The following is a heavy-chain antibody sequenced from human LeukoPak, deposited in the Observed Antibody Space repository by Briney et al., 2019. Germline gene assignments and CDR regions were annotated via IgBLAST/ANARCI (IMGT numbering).Heavy chain of an antibody. J-gene: IGHJ3*02. CDR2: ISGGGFIT. D-gene: IGHD3-10*01. CDR3: AKDSIAGNGIFDAFDI. V-gene: IGHV3-23*01. Sequence: SGGSLRLSCAASGFTFSNYAMHWVRQAPGKGPEWVSHISGGGFITFYADSVKGRFTISRDDSADTLYLQLNNLRIADTALYYCAKDSIAGNGIFDAFDIWGQGAVDTVP. CDR1: GFTFSNYA.